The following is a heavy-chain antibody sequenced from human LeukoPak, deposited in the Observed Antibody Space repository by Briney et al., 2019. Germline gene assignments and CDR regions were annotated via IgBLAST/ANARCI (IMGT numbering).Heavy chain of an antibody. CDR2: IYYSGST. D-gene: IGHD1-26*01. V-gene: IGHV4-31*03. CDR3: ATGSGSYYSAFDI. J-gene: IGHJ3*02. Sequence: PSQTLSLTCTVSGGSISSAGYYWSWIRQLPGKGLELIGYIYYSGSTYYNPSLKSRLTISVDTSKNQFSLKLSSVTAADTAVYYCATGSGSYYSAFDIWGQGTMVTVSS. CDR1: GGSISSAGYY.